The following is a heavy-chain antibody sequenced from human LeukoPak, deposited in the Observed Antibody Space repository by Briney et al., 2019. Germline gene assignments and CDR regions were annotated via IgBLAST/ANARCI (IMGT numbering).Heavy chain of an antibody. V-gene: IGHV4-34*01. Sequence: SETLSLTCVVYGGSFSGYYWSWIRQPPGKGLEWIGEINNSGSTNYNPSLKSRVTISVDTSKNQFSLKLSSVTAADTAVYYCARGRYCSGGSCYYRWFDPWGQGTLVTVSS. J-gene: IGHJ5*02. CDR3: ARGRYCSGGSCYYRWFDP. CDR2: INNSGST. CDR1: GGSFSGYY. D-gene: IGHD2-15*01.